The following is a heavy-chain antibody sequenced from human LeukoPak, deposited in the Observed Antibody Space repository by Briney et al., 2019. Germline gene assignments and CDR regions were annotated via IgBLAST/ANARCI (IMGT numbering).Heavy chain of an antibody. CDR1: GYSFTNYW. CDR2: IYPGDSDT. Sequence: GESLKISCKGSGYSFTNYWIGWVRQMPGKGLEWMGIIYPGDSDTRYTPSFRGQVTISADKSISTAYLQWSSLKDSDTAMYYCARSGAVSGYYYFDYWGQGTLVTVSS. J-gene: IGHJ4*02. CDR3: ARSGAVSGYYYFDY. D-gene: IGHD6-19*01. V-gene: IGHV5-51*01.